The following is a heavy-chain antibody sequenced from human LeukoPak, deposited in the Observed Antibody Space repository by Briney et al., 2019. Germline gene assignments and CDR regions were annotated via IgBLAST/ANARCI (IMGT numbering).Heavy chain of an antibody. V-gene: IGHV4-59*01. CDR3: ARDRRDGHNPGDYNFDY. J-gene: IGHJ4*02. CDR1: GGSISFYY. D-gene: IGHD5-24*01. Sequence: SETLSLTCTVSGGSISFYYWSWIRQPPGKGLEWIGYIYYTGTTNYNPSLKSRATISVDTSRNQFSLRLSSLTAADTAVYFCARDRRDGHNPGDYNFDYLGQGALVTVSS. CDR2: IYYTGTT.